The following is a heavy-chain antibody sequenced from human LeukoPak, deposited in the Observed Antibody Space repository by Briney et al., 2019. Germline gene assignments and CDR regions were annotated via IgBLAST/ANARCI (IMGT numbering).Heavy chain of an antibody. V-gene: IGHV3-23*01. CDR2: ISGNGGST. J-gene: IGHJ4*02. CDR3: AKDSVQLWTPYYFDY. Sequence: SGGSLRLSCAASGFTFSSYAMSWVRQAPGKGLEWVSTISGNGGSTYYADSVKGRFTISRDNSKNMLYLQMNSLRAEDTAVYYCAKDSVQLWTPYYFDYWGQGTLVTVSS. D-gene: IGHD5-18*01. CDR1: GFTFSSYA.